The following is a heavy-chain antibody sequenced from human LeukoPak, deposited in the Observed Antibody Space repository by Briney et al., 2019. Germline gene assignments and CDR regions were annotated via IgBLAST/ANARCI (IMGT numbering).Heavy chain of an antibody. CDR1: GFTFSDYY. D-gene: IGHD6-13*01. Sequence: PGGSLRLSCAASGFTFSDYYMSWIRQAPGKGLEWVSYISSSGSTIYYADSVKGRFTISRDNAKNSLYLQMNSLRAEDTAVYYCAIGSSSWYLSYYGMDVWGQGTTVTVSS. V-gene: IGHV3-11*01. CDR3: AIGSSSWYLSYYGMDV. J-gene: IGHJ6*02. CDR2: ISSSGSTI.